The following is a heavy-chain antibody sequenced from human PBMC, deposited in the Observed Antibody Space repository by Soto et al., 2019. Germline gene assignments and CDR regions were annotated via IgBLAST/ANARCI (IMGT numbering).Heavy chain of an antibody. CDR3: ATSRAY. Sequence: TGGSLRLSCAASGFTFSRYAMSWVRQAPGKGLEGVSAISDSGGSTYSADSVKGRFTISRDNSKSTLYLQMNSLSAEDTAIYYCATSRAYWGLGTLVTVSS. V-gene: IGHV3-23*01. CDR2: ISDSGGST. J-gene: IGHJ4*02. CDR1: GFTFSRYA.